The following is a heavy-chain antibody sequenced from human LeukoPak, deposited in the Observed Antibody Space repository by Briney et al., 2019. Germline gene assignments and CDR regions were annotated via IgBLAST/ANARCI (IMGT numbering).Heavy chain of an antibody. V-gene: IGHV1-2*02. CDR3: ARAGSRFDCSGGSCYSDY. CDR1: GYTFTGYY. Sequence: ASVKVSCKASGYTFTGYYMHWVRQAPGQGLEWMGWINPNSGGTNYAQKLQGRVTMTTDTSTSTAYMELRSLRSDDTAVYYCARAGSRFDCSGGSCYSDYWGQGTLVTVSS. J-gene: IGHJ4*02. D-gene: IGHD2-15*01. CDR2: INPNSGGT.